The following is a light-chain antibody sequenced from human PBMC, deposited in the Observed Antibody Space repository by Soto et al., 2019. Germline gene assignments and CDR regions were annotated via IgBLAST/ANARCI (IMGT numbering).Light chain of an antibody. CDR1: RGIGNY. CDR2: AAF. V-gene: IGKV1-27*01. Sequence: DIQMIQSPSSLSASVGDRVTITCRATRGIGNYLAWYQQKPGKVPELLICAAFTLQSGVPSRFSGSGSGTDLTLTISSLQPEDAATYYCQNYDDAPLTFGGGTKVEIK. CDR3: QNYDDAPLT. J-gene: IGKJ4*01.